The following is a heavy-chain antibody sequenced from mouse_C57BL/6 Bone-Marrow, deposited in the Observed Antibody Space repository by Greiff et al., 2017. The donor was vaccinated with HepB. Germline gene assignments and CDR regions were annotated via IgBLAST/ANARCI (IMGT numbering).Heavy chain of an antibody. CDR1: GYTFTDYE. CDR2: IDPETGGT. Sequence: QVQLQQSGAELVRPGASVTLSCKASGYTFTDYEMHWVKQTPVHGLEWIGAIDPETGGTAYNQKFKGKAILTADKSSSTAYMELRSLTSEDSAVYYCTRYGGSSWFAYWGQGTLVTVSA. J-gene: IGHJ3*01. D-gene: IGHD1-1*02. V-gene: IGHV1-15*01. CDR3: TRYGGSSWFAY.